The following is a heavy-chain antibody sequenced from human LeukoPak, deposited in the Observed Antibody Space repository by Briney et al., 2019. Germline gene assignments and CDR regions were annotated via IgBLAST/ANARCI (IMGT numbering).Heavy chain of an antibody. D-gene: IGHD3-10*01. J-gene: IGHJ3*01. CDR2: ISGSGETT. CDR3: AKDSYVSGRPLHTFDV. Sequence: GGSLRLSCAASGFTFANHAMNWVRQAPGKGLEWVSVISGSGETTIYAGSVKGQITISRDNSKNTLYLQMNSLRVEDTAIYYCAKDSYVSGRPLHTFDVWGQGTMVTVSS. CDR1: GFTFANHA. V-gene: IGHV3-23*01.